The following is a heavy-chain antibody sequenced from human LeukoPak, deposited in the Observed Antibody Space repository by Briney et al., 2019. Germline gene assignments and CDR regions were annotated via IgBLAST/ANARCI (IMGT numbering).Heavy chain of an antibody. CDR2: INPSGGST. Sequence: ASVKVSCKASGYTFTSYYMHWVQQAPGQGLEWMGIINPSGGSTSYAQKFQGRVTMTRDTSTSTVYMELSSLRSEDTAVYYCARRGGYYDYVWGSYRDDAFDIWGQGTMVTVSS. CDR3: ARRGGYYDYVWGSYRDDAFDI. CDR1: GYTFTSYY. J-gene: IGHJ3*02. V-gene: IGHV1-46*01. D-gene: IGHD3-16*02.